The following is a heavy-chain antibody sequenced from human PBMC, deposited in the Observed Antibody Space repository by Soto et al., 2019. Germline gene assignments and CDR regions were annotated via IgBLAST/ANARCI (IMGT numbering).Heavy chain of an antibody. CDR2: IIPIFGTA. CDR3: AREWGYDSNDYYYAY. CDR1: GGTFTRHA. D-gene: IGHD3-22*01. J-gene: IGHJ4*02. V-gene: IGHV1-69*01. Sequence: QVQLVQSGAEVRKPGSSVKVSCKASGGTFTRHAISWVRQAPGQGLEWMGGIIPIFGTANHAQKFQGRVTIIADESKRPVYMELSSLRSEDTGMYYCAREWGYDSNDYYYAYWGQGTLVIVSS.